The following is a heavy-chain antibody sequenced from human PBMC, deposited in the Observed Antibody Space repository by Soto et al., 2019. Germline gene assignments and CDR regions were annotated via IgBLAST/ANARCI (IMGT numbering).Heavy chain of an antibody. D-gene: IGHD1-20*01. V-gene: IGHV1-2*02. CDR3: AKEYNRPSAWFDP. CDR1: GYTFTDYY. CDR2: INPNSGDT. Sequence: QVQLVQSGAEVKKPGASVKVSCKAPGYTFTDYYIHWVRQAPGQGLGWMGWINPNSGDTNNVQNFQGRVTMTRGTSIKTAYVELSRLRSDDTAVYYGAKEYNRPSAWFDPWGQGTLVTVSS. J-gene: IGHJ5*02.